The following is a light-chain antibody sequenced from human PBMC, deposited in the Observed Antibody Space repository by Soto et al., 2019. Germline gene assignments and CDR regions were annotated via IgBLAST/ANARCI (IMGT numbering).Light chain of an antibody. Sequence: QSALTQPASVSGSPGQSITISCTGASSDVGGYPYVSWFQHHPGKAPKLMIYEVSNRPSGVSNRFSASKSGNTASLTISGLQADDEADYYCSSYTSYSTGVFGGGTKLTVL. J-gene: IGLJ3*02. CDR2: EVS. CDR1: SSDVGGYPY. CDR3: SSYTSYSTGV. V-gene: IGLV2-14*01.